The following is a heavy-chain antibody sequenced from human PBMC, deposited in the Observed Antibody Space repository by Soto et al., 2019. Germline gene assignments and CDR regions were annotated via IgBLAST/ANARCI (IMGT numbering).Heavy chain of an antibody. J-gene: IGHJ6*02. V-gene: IGHV4-39*01. D-gene: IGHD2-2*01. Sequence: QLQLQESGPRLVKPSETLSLTCSVSGGSISSSSYSWGWIRQPPGKGLEWIGTIYYSGSTNYNPSREGRVAISPATHNNQLSLRLSSVTAADPAVYYCGRQPGHCGSTTCFGYYSVDVWGQGTTVTVS. CDR2: IYYSGST. CDR3: GRQPGHCGSTTCFGYYSVDV. CDR1: GGSISSSSYS.